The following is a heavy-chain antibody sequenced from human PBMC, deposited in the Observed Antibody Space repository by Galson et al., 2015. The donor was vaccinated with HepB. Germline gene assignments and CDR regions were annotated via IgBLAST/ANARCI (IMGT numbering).Heavy chain of an antibody. J-gene: IGHJ4*02. D-gene: IGHD4-11*01. CDR1: GYTFTGYY. Sequence: SCKASGYTFTGYYMHWVRQAPGQGLEWMGRINPNSGGTNYAQKFQGRVTMTRDTSISTAYMELNSLRAEDTAVYYCARVRTTEGYYFDYWGQGTLVTVSS. CDR2: INPNSGGT. V-gene: IGHV1-2*06. CDR3: ARVRTTEGYYFDY.